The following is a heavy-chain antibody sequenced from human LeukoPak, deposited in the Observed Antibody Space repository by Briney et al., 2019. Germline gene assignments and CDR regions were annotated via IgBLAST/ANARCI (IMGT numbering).Heavy chain of an antibody. D-gene: IGHD3-22*01. J-gene: IGHJ4*02. Sequence: GGSLRLSCAASGFTVSSNYMSWVHQAPGKGLEWVSVIYSGGSTYYADSVKGRFTISRDNSKNTLYLQMNSLRAEDTAVYYCARGLYYFDTSGYLYYWGQGTLVTVSS. CDR1: GFTVSSNY. CDR3: ARGLYYFDTSGYLYY. CDR2: IYSGGST. V-gene: IGHV3-53*01.